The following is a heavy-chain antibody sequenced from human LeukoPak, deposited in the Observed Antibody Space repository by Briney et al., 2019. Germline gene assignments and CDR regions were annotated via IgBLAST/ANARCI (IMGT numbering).Heavy chain of an antibody. Sequence: AASVKVSCKAPGYTSASYGITWVRQAPGQGLEWMGWISGYNGNTKYAQRFQGRVTMTTDTSTSTAYMELRSLRSDDTAVYYCARDRVFDGRDSSWLFWFDPWGQGTLVTVSS. CDR1: GYTSASYG. J-gene: IGHJ5*02. V-gene: IGHV1-18*04. CDR2: ISGYNGNT. D-gene: IGHD6-13*01. CDR3: ARDRVFDGRDSSWLFWFDP.